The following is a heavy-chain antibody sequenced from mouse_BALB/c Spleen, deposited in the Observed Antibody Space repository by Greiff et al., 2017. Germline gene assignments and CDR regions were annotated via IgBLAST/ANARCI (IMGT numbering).Heavy chain of an antibody. Sequence: EVKLVESGGGLVQPGGSLRLSCATSGFTFTDYYMSWVRQPPGKALEWLGFIRNKANGYTTEYSASVKGRFTISRDNSQSILYLQMNTLRAEDSATYYCARAPFYGNYVSYAMDYWGQGTSVTVSS. CDR1: GFTFTDYY. D-gene: IGHD2-1*01. J-gene: IGHJ4*01. V-gene: IGHV7-3*02. CDR2: IRNKANGYTT. CDR3: ARAPFYGNYVSYAMDY.